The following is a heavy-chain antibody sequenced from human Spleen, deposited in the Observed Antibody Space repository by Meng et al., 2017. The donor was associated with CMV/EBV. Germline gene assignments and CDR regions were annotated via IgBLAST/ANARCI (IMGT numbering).Heavy chain of an antibody. D-gene: IGHD3-22*01. V-gene: IGHV4-30-4*08. CDR1: GGSISSGDYY. Sequence: QVQLQESGPGLVKPSQTLSLTCTVSGGSISSGDYYWSWIRQPPGKGLEWIGYVYYSGSTYYNPSLKSRVTISVDTSKNQFSLKLSSATAADTAVYYCARDMIVSGAFDYWGQGTLVTVSS. J-gene: IGHJ4*02. CDR3: ARDMIVSGAFDY. CDR2: VYYSGST.